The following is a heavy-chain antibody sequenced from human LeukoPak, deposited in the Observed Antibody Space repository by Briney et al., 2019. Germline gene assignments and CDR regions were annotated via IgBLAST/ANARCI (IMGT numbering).Heavy chain of an antibody. CDR3: AKDLYGYSFGQYVY. Sequence: GGSLRLSCAASGFTFSSYAMSWVRQAPGKGLEWVSAISGSGGSTYNADSVKGRFTISRDNSKNTLYLQMNNLTAEDTAVYYCAKDLYGYSFGQYVYWGQGTLVTVSS. CDR1: GFTFSSYA. V-gene: IGHV3-23*01. CDR2: ISGSGGST. D-gene: IGHD5-18*01. J-gene: IGHJ4*02.